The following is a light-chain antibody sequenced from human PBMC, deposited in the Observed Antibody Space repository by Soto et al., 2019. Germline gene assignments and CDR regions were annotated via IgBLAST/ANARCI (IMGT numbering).Light chain of an antibody. Sequence: EIVLTQSPATLSLSPGERATLSCRASQSVASFLAWYQQKPGQPPRLLIYDASNRATGIPARFSGSGSGTDFTLTVNSLEPEDSAVYYCQQRINSWTFGQGTKVEIK. CDR1: QSVASF. CDR3: QQRINSWT. CDR2: DAS. J-gene: IGKJ1*01. V-gene: IGKV3-11*01.